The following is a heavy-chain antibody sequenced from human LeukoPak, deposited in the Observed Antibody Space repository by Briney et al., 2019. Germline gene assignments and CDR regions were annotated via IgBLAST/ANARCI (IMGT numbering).Heavy chain of an antibody. D-gene: IGHD2-15*01. Sequence: GGSLRLSCAASGFTVSSNYMSWVRQAPGKGLEWASVIYSGGSTYYADSVKGRFTISRDNSKNTLYLQMNSLRAEDTAVYYCASEQSSWGDAFDIWGQGTMVTVSS. CDR3: ASEQSSWGDAFDI. CDR1: GFTVSSNY. V-gene: IGHV3-66*01. J-gene: IGHJ3*02. CDR2: IYSGGST.